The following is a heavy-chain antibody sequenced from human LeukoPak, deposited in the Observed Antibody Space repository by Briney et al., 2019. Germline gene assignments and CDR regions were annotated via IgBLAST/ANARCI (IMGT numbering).Heavy chain of an antibody. D-gene: IGHD2-15*01. CDR2: IYYSGST. Sequence: SETLPLTCTVSGGSISSGGYYWSWIRQHPGKGLEWIGYIYYSGSTYYNPSLKSRVTISVDTSKNQFSLKLSSVTAADTAVYYCARDFCSGGSCYPDYWGQGTLLTVSS. CDR3: ARDFCSGGSCYPDY. CDR1: GGSISSGGYY. V-gene: IGHV4-31*03. J-gene: IGHJ4*02.